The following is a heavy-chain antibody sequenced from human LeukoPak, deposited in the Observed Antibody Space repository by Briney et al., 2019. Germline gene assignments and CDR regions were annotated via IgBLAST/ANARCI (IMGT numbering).Heavy chain of an antibody. CDR2: ISSSGSTI. D-gene: IGHD3-22*01. CDR1: GFTFSDYY. V-gene: IGHV3-11*01. CDR3: ARAEDSSGYFRTVYYFDY. Sequence: LRLSCAASGFTFSDYYMSWIRQAPGKGLEWVSYISSSGSTIYYADSVKGRFTISRDNAKNSLYLQMNSLRAEDTAVYYCARAEDSSGYFRTVYYFDYWGQGTLVTVSS. J-gene: IGHJ4*02.